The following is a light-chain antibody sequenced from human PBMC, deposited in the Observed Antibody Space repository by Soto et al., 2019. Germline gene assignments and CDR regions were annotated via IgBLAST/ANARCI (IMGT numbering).Light chain of an antibody. Sequence: QSALTQPASVSGSPGQSITISCTGTSSDVGSYNLVSWYQQHPGKAPKLMIYDVSYRPSGVSNRFSGSKSGNTASLTISGLQAEDEADYYCNSYTTSSTRVFGTGTKVTVL. V-gene: IGLV2-14*02. CDR3: NSYTTSSTRV. CDR1: SSDVGSYNL. CDR2: DVS. J-gene: IGLJ1*01.